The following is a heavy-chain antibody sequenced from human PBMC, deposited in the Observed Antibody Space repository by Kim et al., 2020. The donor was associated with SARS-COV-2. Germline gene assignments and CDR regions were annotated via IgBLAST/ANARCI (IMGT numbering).Heavy chain of an antibody. J-gene: IGHJ4*02. D-gene: IGHD1-26*01. CDR3: ARGRWELPT. CDR2: IKSDESST. Sequence: GALRLSCEASGFPFSNYWMHWVRQAPGKGLVWVSYIKSDESSTNYADSVKGRFTISRDNAKNMVYLQMNSLSAEDTAVYYCARGRWELPTWGQGTLVTVSS. CDR1: GFPFSNYW. V-gene: IGHV3-74*01.